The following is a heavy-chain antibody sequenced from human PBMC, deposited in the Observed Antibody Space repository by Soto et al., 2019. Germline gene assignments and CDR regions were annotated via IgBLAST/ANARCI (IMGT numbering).Heavy chain of an antibody. Sequence: GESLKISCKGSGYSFPGYWIGWVRQMPGKGLEWMGVIYPGDSDIRYSPSFQGQVTISADKSISTAYLQWSSLKASDTAMYYCARRPGISGISDAFDIWGHGTMVTVSS. J-gene: IGHJ3*02. D-gene: IGHD1-20*01. CDR2: IYPGDSDI. CDR1: GYSFPGYW. CDR3: ARRPGISGISDAFDI. V-gene: IGHV5-51*01.